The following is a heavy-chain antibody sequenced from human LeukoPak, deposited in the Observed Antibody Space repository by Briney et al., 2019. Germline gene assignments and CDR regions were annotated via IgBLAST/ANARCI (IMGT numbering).Heavy chain of an antibody. Sequence: SETLSLTCAVYGGSFSGYYWSWIRQPPGKGLEWIGEINHSGSTNYNPSLQSRFTISVDTSKNQFSLKRSSVTAADTAVYYCARVRTYYDFWSGYYKIVRHGHFDYWGQGTLVTVSS. D-gene: IGHD3-3*01. CDR1: GGSFSGYY. CDR2: INHSGST. J-gene: IGHJ4*02. V-gene: IGHV4-34*01. CDR3: ARVRTYYDFWSGYYKIVRHGHFDY.